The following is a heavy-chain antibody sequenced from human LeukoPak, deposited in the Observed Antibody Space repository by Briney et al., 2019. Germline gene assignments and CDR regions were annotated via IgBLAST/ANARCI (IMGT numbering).Heavy chain of an antibody. V-gene: IGHV3-23*01. CDR3: AKLMGSYDYVWGSYRVFDY. CDR2: ISGSGGST. Sequence: GGSLRLSCTASGFTFNTAWMSWVRQAPGKGLEWVSAISGSGGSTYYADSVKGRFTISRDNSKNTLYLQMNSLRAEDTAVYYCAKLMGSYDYVWGSYRVFDYWGQGTLVTVSS. CDR1: GFTFNTAW. J-gene: IGHJ4*02. D-gene: IGHD3-16*02.